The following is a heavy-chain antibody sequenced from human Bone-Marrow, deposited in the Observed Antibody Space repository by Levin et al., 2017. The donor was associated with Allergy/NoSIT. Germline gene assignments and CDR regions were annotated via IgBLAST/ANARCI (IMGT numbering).Heavy chain of an antibody. CDR1: GFTFSSYW. CDR2: SNSDGSRT. D-gene: IGHD3/OR15-3a*01. V-gene: IGHV3-74*01. Sequence: GGSLRLSCVASGFTFSSYWMHWVRHAPGEGLAWVARSNSDGSRTSYADSVKGRFIISRDNAKSTLHLELNGLRDEDTAVYYCAREYYGFWAGYYLDSWGQGALVTVSS. CDR3: AREYYGFWAGYYLDS. J-gene: IGHJ4*02.